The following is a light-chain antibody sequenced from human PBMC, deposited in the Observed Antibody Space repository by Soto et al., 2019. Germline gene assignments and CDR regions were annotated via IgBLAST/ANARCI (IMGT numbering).Light chain of an antibody. CDR1: RSVSSF. CDR3: QQRSNWPPT. V-gene: IGKV3-11*01. CDR2: DAS. Sequence: EIVLTQSPATLSLSPGERATLSCRAGRSVSSFFAWYRQKPGQAPRLLIYDASNRATGIPARFSGSGSGTDFTLTISSLEPEEFAVYYCQQRSNWPPTCGQGTKVEIK. J-gene: IGKJ1*01.